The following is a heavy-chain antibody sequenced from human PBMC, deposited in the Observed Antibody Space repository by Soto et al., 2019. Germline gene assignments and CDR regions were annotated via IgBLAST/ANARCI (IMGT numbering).Heavy chain of an antibody. V-gene: IGHV1-69*06. CDR1: GGTLTNFINYP. J-gene: IGHJ4*02. CDR2: IVTNIGTV. D-gene: IGHD6-19*01. CDR3: ARRNTAGFLRYFDN. Sequence: QVQLVQSGAEVMQPGSSVKVSCKPSGGTLTNFINYPINWVRQSPGQGLEWMGGIVTNIGTVNYAQKFQGRVTMTADKSTGTVDMELSSLRSDDSALYYCARRNTAGFLRYFDNWGQVTLVTVSS.